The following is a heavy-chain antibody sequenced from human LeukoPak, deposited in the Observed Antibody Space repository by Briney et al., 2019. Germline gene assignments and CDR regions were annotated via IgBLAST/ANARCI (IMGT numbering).Heavy chain of an antibody. J-gene: IGHJ4*02. CDR3: ARGYSNYVAY. CDR2: ISSSSSTI. V-gene: IGHV3-48*01. Sequence: GGSLRLSCAASGFTFSSYSMNWVRQAPGKGLEWVSYISSSSSTIYYADYVKGRFTISRDNAKNSLYLQMNRLRAEDTAVYYCARGYSNYVAYWGQGTLVTVSS. D-gene: IGHD4-11*01. CDR1: GFTFSSYS.